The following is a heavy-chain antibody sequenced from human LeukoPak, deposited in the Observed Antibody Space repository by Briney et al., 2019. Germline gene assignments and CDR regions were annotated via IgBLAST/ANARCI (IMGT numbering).Heavy chain of an antibody. D-gene: IGHD3-22*01. CDR3: AKDNSGSIYYYDSSGYYF. CDR1: GFTFSSYA. V-gene: IGHV3-23*01. CDR2: ISGSGGST. Sequence: GGSLRLSCAASGFTFSSYAMSWVRQAPGKGLEWASAISGSGGSTYYADSVKGRFTISRDNSKNTLYLQMNSLRAEDTAVYYCAKDNSGSIYYYDSSGYYFWGQGTLVTVSS. J-gene: IGHJ4*02.